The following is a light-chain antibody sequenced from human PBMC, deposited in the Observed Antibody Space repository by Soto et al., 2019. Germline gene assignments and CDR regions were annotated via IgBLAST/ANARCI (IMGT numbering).Light chain of an antibody. CDR2: EVS. V-gene: IGLV2-14*01. CDR3: SSYTSSSTLV. Sequence: QSALTQPASVSGSPGQSITISFTGTSSDVGNYNFVSWYQQHPGKAPKLMIFEVSNRPSGVSNRFSGSKAGHTASLTISGLQAEDEADYYCSSYTSSSTLVFGTGTKLTVL. J-gene: IGLJ1*01. CDR1: SSDVGNYNF.